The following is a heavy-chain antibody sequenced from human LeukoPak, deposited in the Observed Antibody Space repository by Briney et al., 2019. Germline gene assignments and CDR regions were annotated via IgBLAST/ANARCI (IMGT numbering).Heavy chain of an antibody. V-gene: IGHV1-18*01. Sequence: ASVKVSCKTSGYTFTSYGISWMRQAPGQGLEWMEWISTSKGNTRYAQNLQGRLTMTTDTFMSTAYMELRSLRSDDTAVYYCARDKDWDLEYWGQGTLVTVSS. D-gene: IGHD3-9*01. J-gene: IGHJ4*02. CDR1: GYTFTSYG. CDR3: ARDKDWDLEY. CDR2: ISTSKGNT.